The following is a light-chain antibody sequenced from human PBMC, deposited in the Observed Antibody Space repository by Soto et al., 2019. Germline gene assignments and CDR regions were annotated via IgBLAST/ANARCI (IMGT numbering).Light chain of an antibody. Sequence: VHMSHSPSPLSASVVYRVTITFLASQSITGWLAWYRQTPGKAPNLLIYDASSLESEVPSRFSGSGSGTEFTLTISSLQPDDFATYYCQQYNSYPFTFGGGTKVDIK. V-gene: IGKV1-5*01. CDR2: DAS. CDR1: QSITGW. J-gene: IGKJ4*01. CDR3: QQYNSYPFT.